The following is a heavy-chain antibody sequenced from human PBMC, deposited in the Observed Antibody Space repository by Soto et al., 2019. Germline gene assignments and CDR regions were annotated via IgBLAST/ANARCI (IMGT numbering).Heavy chain of an antibody. J-gene: IGHJ6*02. V-gene: IGHV1-2*02. CDR1: GYILTGYS. CDR2: IDPNSGAT. D-gene: IGHD5-18*01. CDR3: ARGYGSAPNMELRFGMDV. Sequence: QVYLVQSGAEVRRPGASVKVSCTAFGYILTGYSLHWVRQAPGQGLEWMGWIDPNSGATNSAERFHGSVSMTRDTSISAAYLELSSLRSDDTAVYYWARGYGSAPNMELRFGMDVWGQGTTISVSS.